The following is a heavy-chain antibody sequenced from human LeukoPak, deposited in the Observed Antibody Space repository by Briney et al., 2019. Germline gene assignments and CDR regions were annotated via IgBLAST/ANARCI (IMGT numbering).Heavy chain of an antibody. J-gene: IGHJ3*02. Sequence: SEALSLTCTVSGGSISSYYWSWIRQPPGKGLEWIGYIYYSGSTNYNPSLKSRVTISVDTSKNQFSLKLSSATAADTAVYYCARVGCSGGSCYSDAFDIWGQGTMVTVSS. CDR1: GGSISSYY. CDR3: ARVGCSGGSCYSDAFDI. D-gene: IGHD2-15*01. V-gene: IGHV4-59*01. CDR2: IYYSGST.